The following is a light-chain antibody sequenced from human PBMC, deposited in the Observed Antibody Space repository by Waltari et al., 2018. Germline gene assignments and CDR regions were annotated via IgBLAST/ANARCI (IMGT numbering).Light chain of an antibody. CDR2: GAS. V-gene: IGKV3D-15*01. CDR3: QQYYEWPLT. J-gene: IGKJ4*01. Sequence: EIVMTQSPATLSVSPGERATLSCRASQGVSSTLAWYQQKPGQAPRLLIYGASTRATATPARFSGSGSGTEFTLAISSLQSEDFAVYYCQQYYEWPLTFGGGTKVEIK. CDR1: QGVSST.